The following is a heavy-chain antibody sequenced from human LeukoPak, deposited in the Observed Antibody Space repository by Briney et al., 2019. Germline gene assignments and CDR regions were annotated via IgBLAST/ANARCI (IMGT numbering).Heavy chain of an antibody. CDR2: MNPNSGNT. D-gene: IGHD3-10*01. Sequence: GASVKVSCKASGYTFTSSDINWVRQATGQGLEWMGWMNPNSGNTGYAQKFQGRVTMTRNTSISTAYMELSSLRSEDTAVYYCARGQTYGSGSYYSSWFDPWGQGTLVTVSS. V-gene: IGHV1-8*01. CDR3: ARGQTYGSGSYYSSWFDP. CDR1: GYTFTSSD. J-gene: IGHJ5*02.